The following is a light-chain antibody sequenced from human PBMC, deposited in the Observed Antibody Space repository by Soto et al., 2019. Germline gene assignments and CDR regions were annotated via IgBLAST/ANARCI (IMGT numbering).Light chain of an antibody. CDR2: EVT. J-gene: IGLJ2*01. Sequence: QSALTQPASVSGSAGQSITISCTGTSSDVGSYNLVSWYQQHPGKAPKLMIYEVTKRPSGVSNRLSGSKSGNTASLTISGLQAEDEADYYCASFAVVDTVVFGGGTKLTVL. V-gene: IGLV2-23*02. CDR3: ASFAVVDTVV. CDR1: SSDVGSYNL.